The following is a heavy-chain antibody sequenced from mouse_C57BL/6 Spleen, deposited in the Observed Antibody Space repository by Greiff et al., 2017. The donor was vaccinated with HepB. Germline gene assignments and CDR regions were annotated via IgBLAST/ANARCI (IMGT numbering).Heavy chain of an antibody. J-gene: IGHJ2*01. CDR1: GYTFTDYE. CDR3: TEGNVDY. Sequence: VQLVESGAELVRPGASVTLSCKASGYTFTDYEMHWVKQTPVHGLEWIGAIDPETGGTAYNQKFKGKAILTADKSSSTAYMELRSLTSEDSAVYYCTEGNVDYWGQGTTLTVSS. CDR2: IDPETGGT. D-gene: IGHD2-1*01. V-gene: IGHV1-15*01.